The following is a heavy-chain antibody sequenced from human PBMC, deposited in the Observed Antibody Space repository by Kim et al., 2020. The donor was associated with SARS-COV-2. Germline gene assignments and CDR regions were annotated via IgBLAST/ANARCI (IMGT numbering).Heavy chain of an antibody. Sequence: GGSLRLSCAASGFTFSTSAMNWVRQAPGKGLEWVSVIYSGASATSYADSVKGRFTVSRDNSKNTLYLQMNGLRAEDTAVYYCAKDLEAHLSGYGSSTSCYGAAFDIWGQGTLVTVSS. CDR1: GFTFSTSA. J-gene: IGHJ3*02. CDR2: IYSGASAT. D-gene: IGHD2-2*01. V-gene: IGHV3-23*03. CDR3: AKDLEAHLSGYGSSTSCYGAAFDI.